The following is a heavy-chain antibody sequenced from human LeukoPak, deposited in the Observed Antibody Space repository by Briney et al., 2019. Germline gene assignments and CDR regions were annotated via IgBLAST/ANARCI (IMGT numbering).Heavy chain of an antibody. CDR3: ADSTCWYPDDY. J-gene: IGHJ4*02. Sequence: QPGGSLRLSCAASGFTFSSYARRWVRQAPGKGLEWVSSITGSGDATYYADSVQGRFTISRDNSKNTLYLQMNSLRVEDTAIYYCADSTCWYPDDYWGQGTLVTVSS. CDR2: ITGSGDAT. V-gene: IGHV3-23*01. CDR1: GFTFSSYA. D-gene: IGHD6-13*01.